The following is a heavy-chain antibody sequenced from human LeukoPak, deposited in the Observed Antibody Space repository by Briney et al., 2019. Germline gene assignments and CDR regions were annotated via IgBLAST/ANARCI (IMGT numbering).Heavy chain of an antibody. J-gene: IGHJ4*02. Sequence: GGSLTLSCAASGLDFSSFAMSWVRQAPARGLEWLSSMKGTGETFYADSVRGRCTLFRDGSRNTVYLQLNNLRVEDTAVYYCARASWVSTADAVRWGQGTVVTVS. CDR1: GLDFSSFA. D-gene: IGHD3-16*01. CDR3: ARASWVSTADAVR. CDR2: MKGTGET. V-gene: IGHV3-23*01.